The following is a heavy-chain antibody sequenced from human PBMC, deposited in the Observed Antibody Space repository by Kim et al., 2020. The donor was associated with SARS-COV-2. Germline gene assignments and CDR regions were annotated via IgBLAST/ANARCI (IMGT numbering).Heavy chain of an antibody. CDR3: ARVAIAAPVDPNYYFDY. J-gene: IGHJ4*02. Sequence: SETLSLTCAVSGGSISSGGYSWSWIRQPPGKGLEWIGYIYHSGSTYYNPSLKSRVTISVDRSKNQFSLKLSSVTAADTAVYYCARVAIAAPVDPNYYFDYWGQGTLVTVSS. CDR1: GGSISSGGYS. D-gene: IGHD6-13*01. V-gene: IGHV4-30-2*01. CDR2: IYHSGST.